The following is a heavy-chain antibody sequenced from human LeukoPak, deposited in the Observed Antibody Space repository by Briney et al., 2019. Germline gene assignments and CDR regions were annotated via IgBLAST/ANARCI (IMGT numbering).Heavy chain of an antibody. CDR2: INPNSGGT. J-gene: IGHJ2*01. Sequence: ASVKVSCKASGYTFTGYYMHWVRRAPGQGLEWMGRINPNSGGTNYAQKFQGRVTMTRDTSISTAYMELSRLRSDDTAVYYCAKIAVAGTTSWYFDLWGRGTLVTVSS. CDR3: AKIAVAGTTSWYFDL. CDR1: GYTFTGYY. V-gene: IGHV1-2*06. D-gene: IGHD6-19*01.